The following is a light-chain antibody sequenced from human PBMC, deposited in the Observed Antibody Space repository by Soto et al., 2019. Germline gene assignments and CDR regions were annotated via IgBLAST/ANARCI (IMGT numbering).Light chain of an antibody. CDR2: EVS. J-gene: IGLJ3*02. Sequence: HSALTQPASVSGSPGQSITISCTGTSSDVGGYNYVSWYQQHPGKAPKLMIYEVSNRPSGVSNRFSGSKSGNTASLTISGLQAEDEADYYCSSYTSSSTLRVFGGGTKLPS. V-gene: IGLV2-14*01. CDR3: SSYTSSSTLRV. CDR1: SSDVGGYNY.